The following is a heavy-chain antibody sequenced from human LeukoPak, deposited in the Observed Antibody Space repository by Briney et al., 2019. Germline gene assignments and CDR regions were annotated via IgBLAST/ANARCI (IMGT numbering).Heavy chain of an antibody. V-gene: IGHV1-8*01. CDR1: GYTFTSYD. CDR3: ARTHYYDFWSGYIYGMDV. J-gene: IGHJ6*02. CDR2: MDPNSGNT. D-gene: IGHD3-3*01. Sequence: SVKVSCKASGYTFTSYDINWVRQATGQGLEWMGWMDPNSGNTGYAQKFQGRVTMTRDTSISTAYMELSSLRSEDTAVYYCARTHYYDFWSGYIYGMDVWGQGTTVTVSS.